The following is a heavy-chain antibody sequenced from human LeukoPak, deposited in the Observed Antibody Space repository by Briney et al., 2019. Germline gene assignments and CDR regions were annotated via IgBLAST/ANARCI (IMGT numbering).Heavy chain of an antibody. V-gene: IGHV4-30-2*01. J-gene: IGHJ4*02. CDR2: IYHSGST. D-gene: IGHD3-22*01. CDR3: ARGTYYYDSSGYPFDY. CDR1: GGSISSGGSS. Sequence: PSETLSLTCAVSGGSISSGGSSWSWIRQPPGRGLEWIGYIYHSGSTYYNPSLKSRVTISVDTSKNQFSLKLSSVTAADTAVYYCARGTYYYDSSGYPFDYWGQGTLVTVSS.